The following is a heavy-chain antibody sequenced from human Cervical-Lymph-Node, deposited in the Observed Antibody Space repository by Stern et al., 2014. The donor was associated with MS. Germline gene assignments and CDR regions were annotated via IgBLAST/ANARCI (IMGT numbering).Heavy chain of an antibody. CDR3: ARKTTAKN. V-gene: IGHV3-7*01. J-gene: IGHJ4*02. D-gene: IGHD4-17*01. CDR1: GFTFSHYW. Sequence: EVQLEESGGGLVQPGGSLRLSCAGSGFTFSHYWMTWVRQAPGKGLEWVASINKDGSEKYYVDSLKGRFPISRDNAKNSLYLQMTSLRADDTAVYYCARKTTAKNWGQGTLVTVSS. CDR2: INKDGSEK.